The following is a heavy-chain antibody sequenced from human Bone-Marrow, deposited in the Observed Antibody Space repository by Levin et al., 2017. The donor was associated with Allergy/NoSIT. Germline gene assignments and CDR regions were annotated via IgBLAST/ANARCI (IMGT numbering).Heavy chain of an antibody. V-gene: IGHV3-9*01. CDR3: AKTTGSYYYSAMDV. Sequence: GGSLRLSCVASEFNFGHFAMNWVRQAPGKGLEWVSGISWTGNSIEYADSVKGRFTISRDNAKNSLYLQMDSLRINDTALYYCAKTTGSYYYSAMDVWGQGTTVTVSS. CDR2: ISWTGNSI. J-gene: IGHJ6*02. D-gene: IGHD4-11*01. CDR1: EFNFGHFA.